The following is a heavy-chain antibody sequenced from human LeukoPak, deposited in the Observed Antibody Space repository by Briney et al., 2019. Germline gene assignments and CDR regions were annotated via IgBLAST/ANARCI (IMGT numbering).Heavy chain of an antibody. CDR3: ARYDFWSGPPFDY. CDR2: IVPMFGTA. V-gene: IGHV1-69*13. CDR1: GGTFSRYA. Sequence: ASVKVSCKASGGTFSRYAVSWVRQAPGQGLEWMGGIVPMFGTANNAEKFRGRVTITADESTSTAYMELSSLRFEDTAVYYCARYDFWSGPPFDYWGQGTLVTVSS. J-gene: IGHJ4*02. D-gene: IGHD3-3*01.